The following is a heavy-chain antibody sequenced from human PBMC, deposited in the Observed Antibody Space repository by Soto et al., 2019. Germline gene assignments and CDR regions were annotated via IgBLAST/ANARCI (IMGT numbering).Heavy chain of an antibody. V-gene: IGHV3-23*01. D-gene: IGHD6-13*01. CDR2: ISGSGGST. CDR3: AKGTPIAAARSDYCMDV. CDR1: GFTFSSYA. J-gene: IGHJ6*03. Sequence: GGSLRLSCAASGFTFSSYAMSWVRQAPGKGLEWVSAISGSGGSTYYADSVKGRFTISRDNSKNTLYLQMNSLRAEDTAVYYCAKGTPIAAARSDYCMDVWGKGTTVTVSS.